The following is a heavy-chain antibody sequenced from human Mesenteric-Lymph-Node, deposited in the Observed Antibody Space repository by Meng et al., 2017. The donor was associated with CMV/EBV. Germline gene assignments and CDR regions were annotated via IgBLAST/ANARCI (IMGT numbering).Heavy chain of an antibody. Sequence: GGSLRLSCAASGFTFSIYGLIWVRQAPGKGLGWVSRINSDGSSTSYADSVKGRFTISRDNAKNTLYLQMNSLRAEDTAVYYCLRAVAGRNWFDPWGQGTLVTVSS. V-gene: IGHV3-74*01. CDR3: LRAVAGRNWFDP. J-gene: IGHJ5*02. D-gene: IGHD6-19*01. CDR1: GFTFSIYG. CDR2: INSDGSST.